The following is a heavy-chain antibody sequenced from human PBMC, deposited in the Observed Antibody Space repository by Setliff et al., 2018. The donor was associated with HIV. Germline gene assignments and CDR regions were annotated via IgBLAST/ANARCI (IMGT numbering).Heavy chain of an antibody. CDR2: VSSRGDT. CDR3: ARAAAGNTGPFDL. V-gene: IGHV4-61*02. D-gene: IGHD4-17*01. CDR1: DSGTYY. Sequence: LSLTCTASDSGTYYWSWIRQPAGKGLEWIGRVSSRGDTNYNPSLKSRVTMSVDTSKNQFSLKLTSVTASDTAVYYCARAAAGNTGPFDLWGQGSPVTVSS. J-gene: IGHJ4*02.